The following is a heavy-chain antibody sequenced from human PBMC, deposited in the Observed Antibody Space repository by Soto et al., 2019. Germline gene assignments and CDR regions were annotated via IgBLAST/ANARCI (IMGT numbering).Heavy chain of an antibody. J-gene: IGHJ5*02. CDR1: GGSISSYY. Sequence: SETLSLTCTVSGGSISSYYWSWIRQPPGKGLEWIGYIYYSGSTNYNPSLKSRVTISVDTSKNQFSLKLSSVTAADTAVYYFATLAYYDFWSGYSGWFDPWGQGTLVTVSS. CDR2: IYYSGST. CDR3: ATLAYYDFWSGYSGWFDP. V-gene: IGHV4-59*08. D-gene: IGHD3-3*01.